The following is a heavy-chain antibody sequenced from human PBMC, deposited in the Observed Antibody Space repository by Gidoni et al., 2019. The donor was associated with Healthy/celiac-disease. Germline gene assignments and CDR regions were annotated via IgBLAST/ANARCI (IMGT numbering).Heavy chain of an antibody. CDR3: ARVMVVYAGAFDI. Sequence: VQLQESGPGLVKPSETLSLTCAVSGYSISSGYYWGWIRQAPGKGLEWIGSIYHSGSTYYNPSLKSRVTISGDTSKNQFSLKLSSVTAADTAVYYCARVMVVYAGAFDIWGQGTMVTVSS. V-gene: IGHV4-38-2*01. CDR2: IYHSGST. CDR1: GYSISSGYY. J-gene: IGHJ3*02. D-gene: IGHD2-8*02.